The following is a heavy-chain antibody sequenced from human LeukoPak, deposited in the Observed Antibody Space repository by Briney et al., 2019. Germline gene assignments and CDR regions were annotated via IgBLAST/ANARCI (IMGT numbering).Heavy chain of an antibody. CDR1: GFTVSSNY. V-gene: IGHV3-53*01. D-gene: IGHD5-18*01. CDR3: AISGYSYGSFDY. Sequence: PGGSLRLSCAASGFTVSSNYMSWVRQAPGKGLEWVSVIYSGGSTYYADSVKGRFTTSRDNSENTLYLQMNSLRAEDTAVYYCAISGYSYGSFDYWGQGTLVTVSS. CDR2: IYSGGST. J-gene: IGHJ4*02.